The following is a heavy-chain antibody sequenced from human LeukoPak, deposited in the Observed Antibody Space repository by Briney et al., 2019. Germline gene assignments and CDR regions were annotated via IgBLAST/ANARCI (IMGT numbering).Heavy chain of an antibody. Sequence: GRSLRLSCAASGFTFSSYGMHWVRQAPGKGLEWVAVIWYDRSNKYYADSVKGRFTISRDNSKNTLYLQMNSLRAEDTAVYYCARDDYYGSDFDYWGRGTLVTVSS. V-gene: IGHV3-33*01. CDR3: ARDDYYGSDFDY. CDR1: GFTFSSYG. D-gene: IGHD3-10*01. CDR2: IWYDRSNK. J-gene: IGHJ4*02.